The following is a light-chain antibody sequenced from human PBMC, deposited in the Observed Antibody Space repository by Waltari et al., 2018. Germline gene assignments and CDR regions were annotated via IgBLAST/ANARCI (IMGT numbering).Light chain of an antibody. V-gene: IGLV2-14*03. Sequence: QSALTQPASVSGSPGQSITISCPGASGVIGSYSYFSWYQQHPGNAPKLVIFDVNNRPSGVSNRFSASVSGNTASLTISGLQAEDEADYYCSSYTKDTRIFGGGTKLTVL. CDR1: SGVIGSYSY. CDR2: DVN. J-gene: IGLJ2*01. CDR3: SSYTKDTRI.